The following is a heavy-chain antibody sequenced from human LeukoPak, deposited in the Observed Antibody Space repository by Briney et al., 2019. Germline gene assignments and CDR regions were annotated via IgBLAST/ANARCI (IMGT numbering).Heavy chain of an antibody. D-gene: IGHD7-27*01. CDR3: ARERSTGFDD. J-gene: IGHJ4*02. CDR1: GFTFVTSS. CDR2: ITDGGGNT. Sequence: GGSLRLSCAASGFTFVTSSMSWVRQAPGKGLEWVSSITDGGGNTFYADSVKGRFTVSRDNSKNTLYLQMTSLRAEDTAIYYCARERSTGFDDWGQGSLVTVSS. V-gene: IGHV3-23*01.